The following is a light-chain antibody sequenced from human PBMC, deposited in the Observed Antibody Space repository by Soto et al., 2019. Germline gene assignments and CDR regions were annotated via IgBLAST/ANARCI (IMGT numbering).Light chain of an antibody. Sequence: AIQLTQSPSSLSASVGDRVTITCRASQGVRSPLAWYQQKPGKAPKFLIFGASSWGTGGPSRFCTSGSATDFSLPIISLQPEDVATYYCQQLNDYPLAFGGGTKVEIK. CDR1: QGVRSP. CDR2: GAS. J-gene: IGKJ4*01. CDR3: QQLNDYPLA. V-gene: IGKV1D-13*01.